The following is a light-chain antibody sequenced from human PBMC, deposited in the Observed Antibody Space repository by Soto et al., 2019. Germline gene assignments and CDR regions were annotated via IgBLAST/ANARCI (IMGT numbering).Light chain of an antibody. CDR1: QYINTW. V-gene: IGKV1-5*03. CDR2: SSS. Sequence: DIQMTQSPSTLSASVGDRVIITCRAIQYINTWLAWYQQKPGRAPKLLIYSSSSLESGVPSRFSGNGSGSEFTLTISSLQSDDFASYYCQQYQGFPFTFGQGTKLEI. CDR3: QQYQGFPFT. J-gene: IGKJ2*01.